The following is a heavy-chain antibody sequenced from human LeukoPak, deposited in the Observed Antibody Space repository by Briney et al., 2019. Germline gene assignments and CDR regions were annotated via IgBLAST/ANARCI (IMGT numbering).Heavy chain of an antibody. D-gene: IGHD2-2*01. CDR3: ASCYGEYFDY. CDR1: GYTFTSYD. V-gene: IGHV1-8*01. CDR2: MNPNSGNT. J-gene: IGHJ4*02. Sequence: ASVKVSCKASGYTFTSYDINWARQATGQGLEWMGWMNPNSGNTGYAQKFQGRVTITADKSTSTAYMELSSLRSEDTAVYYCASCYGEYFDYWGQGTLVTVSS.